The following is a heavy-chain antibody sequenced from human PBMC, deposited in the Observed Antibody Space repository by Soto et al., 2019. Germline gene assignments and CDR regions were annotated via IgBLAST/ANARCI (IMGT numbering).Heavy chain of an antibody. J-gene: IGHJ5*02. D-gene: IGHD3-22*01. V-gene: IGHV1-18*01. CDR1: GYTFTSYG. CDR2: ISAYNGNT. CDR3: ARVWYYDENWFDP. Sequence: GASVKVSCKASGYTFTSYGISWVRQAPGQGLEWMGWISAYNGNTNYAQKLQGRVTMTTDTSTSTAYMELMRLRSDDTAVYYCARVWYYDENWFDPWGQGTLVTVSS.